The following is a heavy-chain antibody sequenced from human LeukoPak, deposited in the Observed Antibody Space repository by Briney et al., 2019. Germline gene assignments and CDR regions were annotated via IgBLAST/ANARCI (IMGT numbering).Heavy chain of an antibody. CDR3: AKSSSRWYTIDS. CDR1: GFTFSSYA. Sequence: PGGSLRLSCAGSGFTFSSYAMSWVRQAPGKGLEWVSAISGSGGSTYYADSVKGRFTISRDNSKNTLYLQMNSLRAEDTAVYYCAKSSSRWYTIDSWGQGTLVTVSS. CDR2: ISGSGGST. V-gene: IGHV3-23*01. D-gene: IGHD6-19*01. J-gene: IGHJ4*02.